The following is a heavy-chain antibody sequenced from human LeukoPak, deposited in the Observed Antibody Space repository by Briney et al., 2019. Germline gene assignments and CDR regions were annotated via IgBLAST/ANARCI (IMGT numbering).Heavy chain of an antibody. J-gene: IGHJ6*03. CDR1: GYTFTSYY. CDR3: ARDSREQWPPYYYYYMDV. CDR2: INPSGGST. V-gene: IGHV1-46*01. Sequence: ASVKVSCKASGYTFTSYYMHWVRQAPGQGLEWMGIINPSGGSTSYAQKFQGRVTMTRDMSTSTVYMELSSLRSEDTAVYYCARDSREQWPPYYYYYMDVWGKGTTVTVSS. D-gene: IGHD6-19*01.